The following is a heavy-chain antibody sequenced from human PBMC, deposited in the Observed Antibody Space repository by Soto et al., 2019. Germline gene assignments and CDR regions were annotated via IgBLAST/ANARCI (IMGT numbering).Heavy chain of an antibody. D-gene: IGHD3-10*01. J-gene: IGHJ5*02. Sequence: SETLCLTCSVSRGSISSYYWSWVPQPPGKGREWIGFIHSTGSTKYNPSLESRVTISVDTSQNQLSLRLSSVTAADTAVYYCARESAGSGKNNWFDPWGQGILVTVS. CDR1: RGSISSYY. CDR3: ARESAGSGKNNWFDP. CDR2: IHSTGST. V-gene: IGHV4-59*01.